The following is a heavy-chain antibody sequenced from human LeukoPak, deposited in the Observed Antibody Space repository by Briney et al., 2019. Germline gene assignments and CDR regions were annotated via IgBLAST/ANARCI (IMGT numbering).Heavy chain of an antibody. CDR2: IYYNERTYYSGST. Sequence: SETLSLTCTVSGGSVSSSSYYWGWIRQPPGKGLEWIGSIYYNERTYYSGSTDYNPSLRSRVTISIDTSKNQFSLKLSSVTAADTAVYYCARELVVPAARHYYYYYMDVWGKGTTVTVSS. CDR1: GGSVSSSSYY. D-gene: IGHD2-2*01. J-gene: IGHJ6*03. CDR3: ARELVVPAARHYYYYYMDV. V-gene: IGHV4-39*07.